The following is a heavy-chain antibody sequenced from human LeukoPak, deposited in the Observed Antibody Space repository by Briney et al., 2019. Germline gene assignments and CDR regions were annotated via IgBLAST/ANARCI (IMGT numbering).Heavy chain of an antibody. D-gene: IGHD3-22*01. CDR1: GNTFTSYD. CDR3: ARGPITTRSHFDY. V-gene: IGHV1-8*01. J-gene: IGHJ4*02. CDR2: MNPNSGNT. Sequence: GASVKVSCKASGNTFTSYDINWVRQATGQGLEWMGWMNPNSGNTGYAQKFQGRVTMTRNTSISTAYMELSSLRSEDTAVYYCARGPITTRSHFDYWGQGTLVTVSS.